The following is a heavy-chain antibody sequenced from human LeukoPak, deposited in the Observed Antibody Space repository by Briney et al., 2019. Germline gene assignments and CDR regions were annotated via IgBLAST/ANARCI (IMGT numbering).Heavy chain of an antibody. J-gene: IGHJ4*02. V-gene: IGHV5-51*01. CDR3: ARRYSSSWYD. CDR2: IYPGDSDT. D-gene: IGHD6-13*01. CDR1: GYSFTSYW. Sequence: GDSLKISCKGSGYSFTSYWLGWVRQMPGKGLEWMGIIYPGDSDTRYNPSFQGQVTISADKSISTAYLQWSSLKASDTAMYYCARRYSSSWYDWGQGTLVTVAS.